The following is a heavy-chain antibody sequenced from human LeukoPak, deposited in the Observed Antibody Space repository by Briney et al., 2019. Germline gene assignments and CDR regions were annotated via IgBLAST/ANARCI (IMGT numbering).Heavy chain of an antibody. CDR1: GYSFTSYW. CDR3: ARPIGEMATNGDYFDY. D-gene: IGHD5-24*01. J-gene: IGHJ4*02. Sequence: TGESLKISCKGSGYSFTSYWISWVRQMPGKGLEWMGRIDPSDSYTNYSPSFQGHVTISADKSISTAYLQWSSLKASDTAMYYCARPIGEMATNGDYFDYWGQGTLVTVSS. CDR2: IDPSDSYT. V-gene: IGHV5-10-1*01.